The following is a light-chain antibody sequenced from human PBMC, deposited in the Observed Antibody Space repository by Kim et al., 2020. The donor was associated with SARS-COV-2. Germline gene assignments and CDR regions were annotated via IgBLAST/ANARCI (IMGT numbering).Light chain of an antibody. CDR2: GRN. J-gene: IGLJ2*01. CDR1: SLRSYY. Sequence: SSELTQDPAVSVALGQTVRITCQGDSLRSYYATWYQQKPRQAPLLVIFGRNNRPSGIPERFSGSTSGNTASLTISGAQAEDEADFYCQSRDSGGNVVFGGGTKLTVL. CDR3: QSRDSGGNVV. V-gene: IGLV3-19*01.